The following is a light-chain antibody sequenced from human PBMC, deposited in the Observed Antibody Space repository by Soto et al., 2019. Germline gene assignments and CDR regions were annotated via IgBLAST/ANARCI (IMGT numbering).Light chain of an antibody. CDR2: EVS. CDR1: ISDVGGYKF. V-gene: IGLV2-14*01. J-gene: IGLJ1*01. Sequence: QSGLTQPASVCGSPGQSITISCTGTISDVGGYKFVSWHQHHPGQAPKLMIFEVSNRPSGISNRFSGSKSGNTASLTISGLQAEDEGDYYCSSYTSNNTLVFGTGTKVTVL. CDR3: SSYTSNNTLV.